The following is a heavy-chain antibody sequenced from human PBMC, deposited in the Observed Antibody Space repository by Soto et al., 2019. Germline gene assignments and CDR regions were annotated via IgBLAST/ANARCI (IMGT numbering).Heavy chain of an antibody. CDR2: IYPTDSDT. CDR3: ARRLSMIRGPMDV. J-gene: IGHJ6*02. CDR1: GYSFTSYW. Sequence: GESLKISCKGSGYSFTSYWIGWVRQMPGKGLEWMGIIYPTDSDTRYSPSFQGQVTISADRSISTAYLQWSSLKASDTAMYYCARRLSMIRGPMDVWGQGTTVTVSS. V-gene: IGHV5-51*01. D-gene: IGHD3-10*01.